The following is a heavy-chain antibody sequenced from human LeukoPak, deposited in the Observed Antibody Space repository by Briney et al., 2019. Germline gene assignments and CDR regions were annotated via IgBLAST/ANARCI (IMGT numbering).Heavy chain of an antibody. D-gene: IGHD6-19*01. CDR2: SYTSGST. CDR3: ARVLAVAGGYYYYGMDV. V-gene: IGHV4-4*07. J-gene: IGHJ6*02. CDR1: GGSISSYY. Sequence: SETLSLTCTVSGGSISSYYWSLIRRPAGKGLEWIGSSYTSGSTNYNPSLKSRVTMSVDTSKNQFSLKLSSVTAADTAVYYCARVLAVAGGYYYYGMDVWGQGTTVTVSS.